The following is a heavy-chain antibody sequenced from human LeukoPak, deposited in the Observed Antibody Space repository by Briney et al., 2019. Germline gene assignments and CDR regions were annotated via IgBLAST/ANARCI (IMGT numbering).Heavy chain of an antibody. V-gene: IGHV3-30-3*01. CDR2: ISYDGSNK. CDR1: GFTFSSYA. D-gene: IGHD6-19*01. Sequence: GGSLRLSCAASGFTFSSYAMHWVRQAPGKGLEWVAVISYDGSNKYYADSVKGRFTISRDNSKNTLYLQVNSLRAEDTAVYYCARRRYSSDPYYFDYWGQGTLVSVSS. J-gene: IGHJ4*02. CDR3: ARRRYSSDPYYFDY.